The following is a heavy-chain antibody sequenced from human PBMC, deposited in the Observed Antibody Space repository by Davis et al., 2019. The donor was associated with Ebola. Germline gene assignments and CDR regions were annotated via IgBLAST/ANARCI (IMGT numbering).Heavy chain of an antibody. CDR1: GGSFKSHY. D-gene: IGHD2-15*01. CDR2: TYHNGYT. Sequence: PSETLSLTCTVSGGSFKSHYWSWIRQSPGKAPEHIGLTYHNGYTNYNPSLESRVTMSVDPTKSQFSLKLTSVTAEDTAVYFCARLPGLYCAGGSCYSVFDFWGQGALVTVSS. V-gene: IGHV4-59*11. CDR3: ARLPGLYCAGGSCYSVFDF. J-gene: IGHJ4*02.